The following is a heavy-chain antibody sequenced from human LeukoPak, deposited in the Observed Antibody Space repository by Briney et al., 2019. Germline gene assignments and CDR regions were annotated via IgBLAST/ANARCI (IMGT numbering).Heavy chain of an antibody. CDR2: IYYSGST. J-gene: IGHJ3*02. Sequence: SQTLSLTCTVSGGSISSGDYYWSWIRQPPGKGLEWIGYIYYSGSTYYNPSLKSRVTISVDTSKNQFSLKLSSVTAADTAVYYCARGRITMVRGVIFGSSSDAFDIWGQGTMVTVSS. D-gene: IGHD3-10*01. CDR1: GGSISSGDYY. V-gene: IGHV4-30-4*08. CDR3: ARGRITMVRGVIFGSSSDAFDI.